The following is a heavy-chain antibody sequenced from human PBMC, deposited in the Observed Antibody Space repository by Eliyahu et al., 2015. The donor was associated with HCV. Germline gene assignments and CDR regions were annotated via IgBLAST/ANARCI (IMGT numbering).Heavy chain of an antibody. J-gene: IGHJ2*01. CDR1: GGSFSGYY. CDR3: AGRLGAPTYWHFDL. D-gene: IGHD1-26*01. V-gene: IGHV4-34*02. Sequence: QVQVQQXGAGLLKPSETLSLTCAVYGGSFSGYYWXWIRQPPGKGLEWIGEINHSGSTNYNPSLKSRVTVSIDPSENQFSLKLSSVTAADTAVYYCAGRLGAPTYWHFDLWGRGTLVTVSS. CDR2: INHSGST.